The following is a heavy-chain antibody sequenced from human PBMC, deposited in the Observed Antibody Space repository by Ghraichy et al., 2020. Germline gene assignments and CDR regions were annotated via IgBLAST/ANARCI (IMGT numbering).Heavy chain of an antibody. CDR1: GYTFTSYG. V-gene: IGHV1-18*04. D-gene: IGHD6-13*01. J-gene: IGHJ5*02. Sequence: ASVKVSCKASGYTFTSYGISWVRQAPGQGLEWMGWISAYNGNTNYAQKLQGRVTMTTDTSTSTAYMELRSLRSDDTAVYYCAREAHYSSSWYPVADPWGQGTLVTVSS. CDR3: AREAHYSSSWYPVADP. CDR2: ISAYNGNT.